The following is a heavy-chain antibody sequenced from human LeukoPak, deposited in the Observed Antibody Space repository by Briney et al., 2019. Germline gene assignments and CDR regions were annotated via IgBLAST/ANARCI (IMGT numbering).Heavy chain of an antibody. V-gene: IGHV3-74*01. CDR3: ARTFRSGDGYKVGYFDY. CDR1: GFTFSSYW. CDR2: INSDESST. J-gene: IGHJ4*02. D-gene: IGHD5-24*01. Sequence: GGSLRLSCAASGFTFSSYWMHWVRQVPGKGLVWVSRINSDESSTTYADSVKGRFTISRDNAKSTLYLQMNSLRAEDTAIYYCARTFRSGDGYKVGYFDYWGQGTLVTVSS.